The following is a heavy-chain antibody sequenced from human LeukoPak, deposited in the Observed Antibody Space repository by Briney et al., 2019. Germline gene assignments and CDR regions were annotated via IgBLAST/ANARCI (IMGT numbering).Heavy chain of an antibody. CDR2: ISYDGSNK. CDR1: GFTFSSYA. J-gene: IGHJ4*02. V-gene: IGHV3-30-3*01. D-gene: IGHD6-6*01. CDR3: ARDPSSSSSVGGYLDY. Sequence: PGGSLRLSCAASGFTFSSYAMHWVRQAPGKGLEWVAIISYDGSNKYYADSVKGRFTISRDNSKNTVYLQMNSLRAEDTAVYYCARDPSSSSSVGGYLDYWGQGTLVTVSS.